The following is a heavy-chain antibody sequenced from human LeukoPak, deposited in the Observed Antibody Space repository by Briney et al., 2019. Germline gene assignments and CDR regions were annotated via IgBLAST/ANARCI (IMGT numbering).Heavy chain of an antibody. V-gene: IGHV3-23*01. CDR3: AKGPYDSSGYQLGFDP. CDR1: GFTFSTYA. CDR2: ISGSGDNT. Sequence: GGSLRLSCAASGFTFSTYAMTWVRQAPGKGLEWVSTISGSGDNTYYADSVKGRFTISRDNSKNTLYLQMNSLRAEDTAVYYCAKGPYDSSGYQLGFDPWGQGTLVTVSS. J-gene: IGHJ5*02. D-gene: IGHD3-22*01.